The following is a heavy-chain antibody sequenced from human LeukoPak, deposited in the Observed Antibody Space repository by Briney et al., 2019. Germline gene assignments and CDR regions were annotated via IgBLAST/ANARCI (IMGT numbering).Heavy chain of an antibody. CDR3: ARLLLYYYESSGYYSYFDS. CDR1: GGSINNYY. J-gene: IGHJ4*02. CDR2: MYYSGST. V-gene: IGHV4-59*01. Sequence: SETLSRTCTVSGGSINNYYWSWIRQPPGKGLEWIGCMYYSGSTNYNPSLKSRVTISVDTSQNQFSLQLSSVTAADTAVYYCARLLLYYYESSGYYSYFDSWGQGTLVTVSS. D-gene: IGHD3-22*01.